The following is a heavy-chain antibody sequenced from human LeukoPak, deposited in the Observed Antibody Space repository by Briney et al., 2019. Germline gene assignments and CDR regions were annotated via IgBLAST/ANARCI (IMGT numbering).Heavy chain of an antibody. CDR1: GGSISSGGYS. V-gene: IGHV4-30-2*01. CDR3: ARGPGLNYSRNYYYYGMDV. J-gene: IGHJ6*02. D-gene: IGHD4-4*01. Sequence: SETLSLTCAVSGGSISSGGYSWSWIRQPPGKGLEWIGYIYHSGSTYYNPSLKSRVTISVDRSKNQFSLKLSSVTAADTAVYYCARGPGLNYSRNYYYYGMDVWGQGITVTVSS. CDR2: IYHSGST.